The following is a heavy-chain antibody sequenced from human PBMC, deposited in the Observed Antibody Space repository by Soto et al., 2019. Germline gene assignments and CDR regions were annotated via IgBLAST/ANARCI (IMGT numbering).Heavy chain of an antibody. CDR3: ARGRRITLFGVVIIGHGGGAVGDFDY. V-gene: IGHV4-34*01. CDR1: GGSFSGYY. J-gene: IGHJ4*02. Sequence: QVQLQQWGAGLLKPSETLSLTCAVYGGSFSGYYWSWIRQPPGKGLEWIGAINHSGSTNYNPSLKSRVTISVDTSKKQFSLKLSSVTAADTAVYYCARGRRITLFGVVIIGHGGGAVGDFDYWGQGTLVTVSS. CDR2: INHSGST. D-gene: IGHD3-3*01.